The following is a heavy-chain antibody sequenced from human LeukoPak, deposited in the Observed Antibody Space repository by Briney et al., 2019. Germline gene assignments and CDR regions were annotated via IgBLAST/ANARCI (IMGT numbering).Heavy chain of an antibody. CDR1: GFTLSNYW. CDR2: INNDGSNT. Sequence: QAGGSLRLSCAASGFTLSNYWMHWVRQAPGKGLVWVSHINNDGSNTNYADSVKDRFTISRDNTKNTLYLQMNSLRAEDTAVYYCARDQQLRFDPWGQGTLVIVSS. V-gene: IGHV3-74*01. CDR3: ARDQQLRFDP. D-gene: IGHD4-11*01. J-gene: IGHJ5*02.